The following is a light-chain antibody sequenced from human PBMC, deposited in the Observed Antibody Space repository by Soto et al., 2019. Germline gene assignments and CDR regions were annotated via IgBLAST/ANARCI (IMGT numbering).Light chain of an antibody. CDR1: QSVDSSF. Sequence: EIVLTQSPGSLSLSPGERATLSCRASQSVDSSFVAWYQQKPGQAPRLLIYGASNRATGIPARFSGSGSGTDFTLTISRLEPEDFAVYYCQQYVSSVTFGQGTKVEIK. J-gene: IGKJ1*01. CDR3: QQYVSSVT. V-gene: IGKV3-20*01. CDR2: GAS.